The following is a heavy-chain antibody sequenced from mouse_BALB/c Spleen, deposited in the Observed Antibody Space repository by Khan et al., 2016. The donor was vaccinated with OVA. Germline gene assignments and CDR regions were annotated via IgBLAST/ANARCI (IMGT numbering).Heavy chain of an antibody. Sequence: VKLLESGAELVRPGSSVKISCKASGYVFSSYWMNWVKQRPGQGLEWIGQIYPGDGDTKYNGKFKGKVTLTADKSSSTAYMQISSLTSEDYAVYICARGGYDFLAYWGQGTLVTVSA. V-gene: IGHV1-80*01. CDR3: ARGGYDFLAY. J-gene: IGHJ3*01. D-gene: IGHD2-14*01. CDR2: IYPGDGDT. CDR1: GYVFSSYW.